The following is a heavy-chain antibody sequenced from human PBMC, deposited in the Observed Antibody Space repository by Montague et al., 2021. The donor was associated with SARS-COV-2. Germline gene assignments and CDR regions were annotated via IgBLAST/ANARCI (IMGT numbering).Heavy chain of an antibody. CDR1: GASISGANDY. CDR3: ARDRRGMAMAGRAYYYYYMDV. CDR2: ISTSGSS. D-gene: IGHD6-19*01. J-gene: IGHJ6*03. V-gene: IGHV4-61*09. Sequence: TLSLTCSVSGASISGANDYWTWIRQPAGKGLEWIGHISTSGSSSYNPSLKSRVTIILDTSKQQFSLELTSVTAADTAVYYCARDRRGMAMAGRAYYYYYMDVWGKGTTVTVSS.